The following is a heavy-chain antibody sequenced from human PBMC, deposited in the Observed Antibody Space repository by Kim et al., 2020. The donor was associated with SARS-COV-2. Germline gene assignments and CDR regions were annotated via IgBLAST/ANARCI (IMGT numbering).Heavy chain of an antibody. D-gene: IGHD3-22*01. V-gene: IGHV1-24*01. Sequence: ETIYAQKFQGRVTMTEDTSTDTAYMELSSLRSEDTAVYYCATDSSVAFDIWGQGTMVTVSS. CDR3: ATDSSVAFDI. CDR2: ET. J-gene: IGHJ3*02.